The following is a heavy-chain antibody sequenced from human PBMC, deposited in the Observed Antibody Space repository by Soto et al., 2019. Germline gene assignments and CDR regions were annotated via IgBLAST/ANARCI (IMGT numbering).Heavy chain of an antibody. J-gene: IGHJ4*02. Sequence: PGGSLRLSCAASGFIFSSYGMHWVRQAPGKGLEWVAAVSYDGSDKYYVDSVKGRFTISRDNSKKMVYLQMNSLRAEDTAVYYCAKDGPYGMTTKAVDYWGQGALVTVSS. D-gene: IGHD4-4*01. CDR1: GFIFSSYG. V-gene: IGHV3-30*18. CDR2: VSYDGSDK. CDR3: AKDGPYGMTTKAVDY.